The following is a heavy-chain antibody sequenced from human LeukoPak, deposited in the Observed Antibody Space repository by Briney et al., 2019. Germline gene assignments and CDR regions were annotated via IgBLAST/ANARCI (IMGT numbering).Heavy chain of an antibody. CDR3: ASPIGGYSYGYFGY. CDR1: GGTFSSYA. D-gene: IGHD5-18*01. CDR2: IIPIFGTA. J-gene: IGHJ4*02. Sequence: SVKVSCKASGGTFSSYAISWVRQAPGQGLEWMGGIIPIFGTANYAQKFQGRVTITADESTSTAYMELSSLRSEDTAVYYCASPIGGYSYGYFGYWGQGTLVTVSS. V-gene: IGHV1-69*01.